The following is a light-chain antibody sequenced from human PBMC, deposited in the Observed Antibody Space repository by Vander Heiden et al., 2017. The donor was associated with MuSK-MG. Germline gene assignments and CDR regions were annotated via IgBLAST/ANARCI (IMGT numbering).Light chain of an antibody. CDR2: STS. CDR1: TGAVTSGYY. J-gene: IGLJ3*02. V-gene: IGLV7-43*01. Sequence: QTVVTQEPSLTVSPGGTVTLTCASSTGAVTSGYYPNWFQQKPGQAPRALSYSTSNKHSWTPARFSGSLRGGKAALTLAGVQPEDEAEYYCLLYYGGAWVFGGGTKLTVL. CDR3: LLYYGGAWV.